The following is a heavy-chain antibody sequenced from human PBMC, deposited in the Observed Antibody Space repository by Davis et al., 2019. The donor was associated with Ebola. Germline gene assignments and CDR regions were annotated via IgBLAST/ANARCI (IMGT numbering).Heavy chain of an antibody. D-gene: IGHD4-11*01. CDR3: ASVSDYSNYS. CDR1: GFTVSSNY. Sequence: PGGSLRLSCAASGFTVSSNYMSWVRQAPGKGLEWVSAISGSGGSTYYADSVKGRFTISRDNAKNSLYLQMNSLRAEDTAVYYCASVSDYSNYSWGQGTLVTVSS. V-gene: IGHV3-23*01. CDR2: ISGSGGST. J-gene: IGHJ4*02.